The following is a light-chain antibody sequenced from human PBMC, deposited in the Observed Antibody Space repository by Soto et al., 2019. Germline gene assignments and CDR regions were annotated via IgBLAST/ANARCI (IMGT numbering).Light chain of an antibody. CDR2: EVR. CDR3: SSYTSSSTWV. Sequence: QSALTQPASVSGSPGQSITISCTGTGSDVGGYSYVSWYQQNPGKAPKLMIYEVRNRPSGVSDRFSGSKSGNTASLNISGLQADDEADYYCSSYTSSSTWVFGGGTKLTVL. J-gene: IGLJ3*02. CDR1: GSDVGGYSY. V-gene: IGLV2-14*01.